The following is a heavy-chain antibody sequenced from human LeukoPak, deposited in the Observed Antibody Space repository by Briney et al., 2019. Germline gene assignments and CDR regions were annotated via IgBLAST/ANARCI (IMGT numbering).Heavy chain of an antibody. CDR3: ARGEIGYCSSTSCYTMPLDI. CDR1: GFTVSSNY. Sequence: SGGSLRLSCAASGFTVSSNYMSWVRQAPGRGLEWVSVIYSGGSTYYADSVKGRSTISRDNSKNTLYLQMNSLRAEDTAVYYCARGEIGYCSSTSCYTMPLDIWGQGTMVTVSS. D-gene: IGHD2-2*02. V-gene: IGHV3-66*02. CDR2: IYSGGST. J-gene: IGHJ3*02.